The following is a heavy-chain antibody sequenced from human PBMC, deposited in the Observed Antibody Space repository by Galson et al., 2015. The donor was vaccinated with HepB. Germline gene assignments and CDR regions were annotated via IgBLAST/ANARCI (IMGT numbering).Heavy chain of an antibody. Sequence: SLRLSCAASGFTFGKFALSWVRQAPGRGLEWVSSLSDSGGSTYYADSVKGRFAISRDTPKNTLYLQMDSLRAEDTAIYYCAKDRSNLGVRRGAFDIWGQGTMVTVSS. D-gene: IGHD5-24*01. J-gene: IGHJ3*02. V-gene: IGHV3-23*01. CDR3: AKDRSNLGVRRGAFDI. CDR1: GFTFGKFA. CDR2: LSDSGGST.